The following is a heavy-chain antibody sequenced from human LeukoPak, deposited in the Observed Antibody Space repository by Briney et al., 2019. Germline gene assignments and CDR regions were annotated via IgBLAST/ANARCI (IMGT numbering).Heavy chain of an antibody. Sequence: GGSLRLSCTVSGFTVSSNSMSWVRQAPGKGLEWVSFIYSDNTHYSDSVKGRFAISRDNSKSTLYLQVNSLRGEDTAVYYCARDPRGPTGYDSSARDTFECWGQGTLVTVSS. CDR2: IYSDNT. V-gene: IGHV3-66*03. CDR1: GFTVSSNS. CDR3: ARDPRGPTGYDSSARDTFEC. D-gene: IGHD3-22*01. J-gene: IGHJ4*02.